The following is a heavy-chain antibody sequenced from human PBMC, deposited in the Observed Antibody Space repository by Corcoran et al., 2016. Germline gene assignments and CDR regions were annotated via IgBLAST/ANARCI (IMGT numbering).Heavy chain of an antibody. V-gene: IGHV3-30*18. CDR3: AKDRREMVPTVELYYYYYYGMDV. D-gene: IGHD3-10*01. CDR2: ISYDGSNK. CDR1: GFTFSSYG. J-gene: IGHJ6*02. Sequence: QVQLVESGGGVVQPGRSLRLSCAASGFTFSSYGMHWVRQAPGKGLEWVAVISYDGSNKYYADSVKGRFTISRDNSKNTLYLQMNSLRVEDTAVYYCAKDRREMVPTVELYYYYYYGMDVWGQGTTVTVSS.